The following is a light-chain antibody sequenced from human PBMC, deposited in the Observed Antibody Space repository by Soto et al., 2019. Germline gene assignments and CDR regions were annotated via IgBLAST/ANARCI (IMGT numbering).Light chain of an antibody. J-gene: IGKJ2*01. Sequence: EIVLTQSPGTLSLSPGEGATVSCRASQSVNSNLLGWFQQKPGQAPRLLIHDASRRATGIPDRFSGSGSGTDFTLSISRLEPEDFAVYYCHQYVSSPLTFGQGTKLEIK. CDR2: DAS. CDR1: QSVNSNL. CDR3: HQYVSSPLT. V-gene: IGKV3-20*01.